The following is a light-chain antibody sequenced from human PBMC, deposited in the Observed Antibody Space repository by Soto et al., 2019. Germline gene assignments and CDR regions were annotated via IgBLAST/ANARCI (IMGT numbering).Light chain of an antibody. V-gene: IGKV1-39*01. CDR2: AAV. Sequence: DIQMTQSPFSLSASVGDRVTITCRASQSIRSYLNWYQQKPGKPPKLLIYAAVSLQSGIPSRLSAYGSGTDFTLTISSLQPEDIATYYCQQYENLPTFGQGTRLEI. J-gene: IGKJ5*01. CDR1: QSIRSY. CDR3: QQYENLPT.